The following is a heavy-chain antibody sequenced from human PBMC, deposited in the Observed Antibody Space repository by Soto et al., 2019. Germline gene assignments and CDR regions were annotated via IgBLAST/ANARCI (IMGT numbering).Heavy chain of an antibody. CDR1: GYRFTNYW. Sequence: PGESLKISCKGSGYRFTNYWIGWVRQMPGKGLEWMGIIYPGDSHTRYSPSFQGQVTISVDKSNSTASLQWSGLKASDSAMYYCARLSCSGTTCYIPYFFDYWGPGTLVTVSS. J-gene: IGHJ4*01. CDR3: ARLSCSGTTCYIPYFFDY. V-gene: IGHV5-51*01. CDR2: IYPGDSHT. D-gene: IGHD2-2*02.